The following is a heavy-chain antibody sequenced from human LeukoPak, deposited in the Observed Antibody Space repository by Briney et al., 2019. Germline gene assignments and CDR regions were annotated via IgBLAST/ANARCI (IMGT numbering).Heavy chain of an antibody. Sequence: GGSLRLSCAASGFSFDDCAMHWVRQAPGKCLEWVSLISGDGGSTYYADSVRGRFTISRDNSKNSLYLQMNSLTTEDTALYHCAKGSSSGHELFDYWGQGTLVTVSS. V-gene: IGHV3-43*02. D-gene: IGHD6-19*01. CDR1: GFSFDDCA. J-gene: IGHJ4*02. CDR3: AKGSSSGHELFDY. CDR2: ISGDGGST.